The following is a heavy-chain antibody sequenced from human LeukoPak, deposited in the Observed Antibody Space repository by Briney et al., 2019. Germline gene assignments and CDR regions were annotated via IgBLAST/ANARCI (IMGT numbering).Heavy chain of an antibody. CDR3: AKDFGSGYYYNDY. Sequence: EGSLRLSCAASGFTFSSYGMHWVRQAPGKGLEWVAVIWYDGSNKYYADSVKGRFTISRDNSKNTLYLQMNSLRAEDTAVYYCAKDFGSGYYYNDYWGQGTLVTVSP. V-gene: IGHV3-33*06. D-gene: IGHD3-22*01. J-gene: IGHJ4*02. CDR2: IWYDGSNK. CDR1: GFTFSSYG.